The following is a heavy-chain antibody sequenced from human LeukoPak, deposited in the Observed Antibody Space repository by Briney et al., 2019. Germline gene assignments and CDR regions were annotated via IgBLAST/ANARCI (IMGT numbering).Heavy chain of an antibody. D-gene: IGHD3-10*01. Sequence: HGESLRISCKGYGYSFTSYWIIWVRQMPGKGLEWMGRIDPSDSNTNYSPSLQGHVTISADKSISAAYLQWSNLKASDTAMYYCARARGDHYSFDYWGQGTLVTVSS. CDR3: ARARGDHYSFDY. CDR2: IDPSDSNT. V-gene: IGHV5-10-1*01. J-gene: IGHJ4*02. CDR1: GYSFTSYW.